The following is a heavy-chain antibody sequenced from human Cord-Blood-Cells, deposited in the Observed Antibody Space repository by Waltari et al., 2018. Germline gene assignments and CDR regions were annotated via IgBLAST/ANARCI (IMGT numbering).Heavy chain of an antibody. D-gene: IGHD3-22*01. V-gene: IGHV1-69*01. CDR2: IIPIFGTA. CDR3: ARVSYYYDSSGYYFDY. Sequence: QVQLVQSGAEVKKPGSSVKVSCKASGGTFSRYAISWVRPAPGQGLEWMGGIIPIFGTANYAQKFQGRVTITADESTSTAYMELSSLRSEDTAVYYCARVSYYYDSSGYYFDYWGQGTLVTVSS. J-gene: IGHJ4*02. CDR1: GGTFSRYA.